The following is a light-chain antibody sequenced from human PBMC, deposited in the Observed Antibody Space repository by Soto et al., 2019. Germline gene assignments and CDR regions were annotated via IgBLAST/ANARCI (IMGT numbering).Light chain of an antibody. CDR2: GAS. Sequence: EVVLTQSPGTLSLSPGERATVSCRASQTISRNYLAWYQKKPGQAPRLLIYGASTRATGIPDRFTGSGSGTDFTLTIVRLEPEDFAVYYCQQYGGPVPWTFGQGTKVEV. CDR3: QQYGGPVPWT. CDR1: QTISRNY. J-gene: IGKJ1*01. V-gene: IGKV3-20*01.